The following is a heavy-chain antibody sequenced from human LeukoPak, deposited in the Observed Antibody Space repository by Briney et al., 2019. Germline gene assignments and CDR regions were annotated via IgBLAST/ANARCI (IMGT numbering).Heavy chain of an antibody. D-gene: IGHD1-26*01. CDR1: GGSFSGYY. CDR2: INHSGST. Sequence: SETLSLTCAVYGGSFSGYYCSWIRQPPGKGLEWIGEINHSGSTNYNPSLKSRVTISVDTSKNQFSLKLSSVTAADTAVYYCARRVIVGATMFDYWGQGTLVTVSS. J-gene: IGHJ4*02. V-gene: IGHV4-34*01. CDR3: ARRVIVGATMFDY.